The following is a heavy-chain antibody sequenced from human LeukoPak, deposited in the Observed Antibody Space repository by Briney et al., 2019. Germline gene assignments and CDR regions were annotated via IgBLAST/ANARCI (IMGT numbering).Heavy chain of an antibody. J-gene: IGHJ4*02. CDR3: VKDNGRYRNNYFDY. Sequence: QPGGSLRLSCAASGFSSRYAMRWVRQTPEKGLEWVSTISGSGGGTYYPDSVEGRFTISRDDSKNPLYLQMKRLSAEDTAVYYCVKDNGRYRNNYFDYWGQGALVTVSS. CDR2: ISGSGGGT. D-gene: IGHD1-26*01. V-gene: IGHV3-23*01. CDR1: GFSSRYA.